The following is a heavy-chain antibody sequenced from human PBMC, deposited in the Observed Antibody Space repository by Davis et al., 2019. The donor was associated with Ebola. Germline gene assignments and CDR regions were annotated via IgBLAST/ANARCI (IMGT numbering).Heavy chain of an antibody. CDR3: ARGDNTAMVYYYYYGMDV. Sequence: ASVKVSCKASGYTFTGYYMHWVRQAPGQGLEWMGWINPNSGGTNYAQKFQGRVTMTRDTSISTAYMELSRLRSDDTAVYYCARGDNTAMVYYYYYGMDVWGQGTTVTVSS. CDR1: GYTFTGYY. D-gene: IGHD5-18*01. V-gene: IGHV1-2*02. J-gene: IGHJ6*02. CDR2: INPNSGGT.